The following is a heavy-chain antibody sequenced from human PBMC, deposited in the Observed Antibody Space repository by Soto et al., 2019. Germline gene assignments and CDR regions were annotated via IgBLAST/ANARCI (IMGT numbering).Heavy chain of an antibody. J-gene: IGHJ5*02. V-gene: IGHV4-59*11. Sequence: LSLTCTFSGGSISALYWSWIRQPPGKGLEWIGHIYYSGSTNYSPSLKSRVTISIDTSKRQFSLKLRSVTAADTAVYYCARVGSGSYYDFNWFDPWGQGKVVTVS. CDR1: GGSISALY. CDR2: IYYSGST. D-gene: IGHD1-26*01. CDR3: ARVGSGSYYDFNWFDP.